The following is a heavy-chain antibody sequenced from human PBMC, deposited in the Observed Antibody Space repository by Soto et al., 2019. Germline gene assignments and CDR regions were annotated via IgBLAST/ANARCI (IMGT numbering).Heavy chain of an antibody. CDR2: ISSSSSYI. CDR1: GFTFSSYS. J-gene: IGHJ4*02. Sequence: GGSLRLSCAASGFTFSSYSMNWVRQAPGKGLEWVSSISSSSSYIYYADSVKGRFTISRDNAKNSLYLQMNSLRAEDTAVYYCARDPCPYSSSWYGDYWGQGTLVTVSA. D-gene: IGHD6-13*01. V-gene: IGHV3-21*01. CDR3: ARDPCPYSSSWYGDY.